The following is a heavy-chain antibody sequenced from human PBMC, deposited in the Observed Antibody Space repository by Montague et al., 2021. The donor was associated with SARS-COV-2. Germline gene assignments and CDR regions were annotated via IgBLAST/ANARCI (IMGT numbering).Heavy chain of an antibody. CDR2: INHSGSA. Sequence: ETLSLTCAVYGGSFSGYYWSWIRQPPGKGLEWIGEINHSGSANYNPSLKSRVTISVDTSKNQFSLKLSSVTAADTAEYYCARVRYYGSGTSLGMDVWGQGTTVTVSS. CDR1: GGSFSGYY. D-gene: IGHD3-10*01. J-gene: IGHJ6*02. CDR3: ARVRYYGSGTSLGMDV. V-gene: IGHV4-34*01.